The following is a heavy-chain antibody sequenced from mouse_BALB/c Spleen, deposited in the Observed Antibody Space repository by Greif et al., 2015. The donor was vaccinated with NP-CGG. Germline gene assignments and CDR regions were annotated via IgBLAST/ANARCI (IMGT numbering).Heavy chain of an antibody. Sequence: EVKLMESGGGLVQPGGSLKLSCATSGFTFSDYYMYWVRQTPEKRLEWVAYISNGGGSTYYPDTVKGRFTISRDNAKNTLYLQMSRLKSEDTAMYYCARGIYYRYDEGYAMDYWGQGTSVTVSS. D-gene: IGHD2-14*01. J-gene: IGHJ4*01. CDR1: GFTFSDYY. CDR2: ISNGGGST. V-gene: IGHV5-12*02. CDR3: ARGIYYRYDEGYAMDY.